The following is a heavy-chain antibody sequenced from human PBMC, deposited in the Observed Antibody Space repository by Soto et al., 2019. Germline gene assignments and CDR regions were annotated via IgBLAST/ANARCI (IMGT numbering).Heavy chain of an antibody. CDR2: INPNSGGT. D-gene: IGHD3-10*01. Sequence: ASVKVSCKASGYTFTGYYMHCVRQAPGQGLEWMGWINPNSGGTNYAQKFQGRVTMTRDTSISTAYMELSRLRSDDTAVYYCARAASRFGSRGPNGVHYYYGMDVWGQGTTVTVSS. J-gene: IGHJ6*02. V-gene: IGHV1-2*02. CDR1: GYTFTGYY. CDR3: ARAASRFGSRGPNGVHYYYGMDV.